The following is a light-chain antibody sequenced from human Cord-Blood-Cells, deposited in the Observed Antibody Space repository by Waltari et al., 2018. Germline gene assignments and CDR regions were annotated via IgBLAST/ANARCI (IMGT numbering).Light chain of an antibody. V-gene: IGKV3-11*01. CDR1: QSVSSY. CDR2: DAS. Sequence: EIVLTQSPATLSLSPGERATLSCSASQSVSSYLAWYQQEPGQAPRILIYDASNRSTCIPARFSGSWSGTDFTLTISSLEPEDFAVYYCQQRSNWPPFTFGQGTRLEIK. J-gene: IGKJ5*01. CDR3: QQRSNWPPFT.